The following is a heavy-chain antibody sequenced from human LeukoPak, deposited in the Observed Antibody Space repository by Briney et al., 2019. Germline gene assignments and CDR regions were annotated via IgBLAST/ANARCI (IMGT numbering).Heavy chain of an antibody. V-gene: IGHV3-64D*09. D-gene: IGHD2-2*01. CDR2: ISSNGGST. Sequence: GGSLRLSCSASGFTFSSYAMHRVRQAPGKGLEYVSAISSNGGSTYYADSVKGRFTISRDNSKNTLYLQMSSLRAEDTAVYYCVKDVEPAAATSTYYFDYWGQGTLVTVSS. CDR1: GFTFSSYA. CDR3: VKDVEPAAATSTYYFDY. J-gene: IGHJ4*02.